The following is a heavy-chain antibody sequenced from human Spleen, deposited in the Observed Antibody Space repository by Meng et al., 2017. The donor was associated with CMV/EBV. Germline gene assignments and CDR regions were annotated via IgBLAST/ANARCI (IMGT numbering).Heavy chain of an antibody. J-gene: IGHJ4*02. Sequence: ASVKVSCKASGYTFSDYYIHWVRQAPGQGLEWMGWVNPNRGGTNYAQKFQGRVTMTRDTSINTAYMELSRLRSDDTAIYYCARDMGEQQLVPGNWGQGALVTVSS. CDR2: VNPNRGGT. CDR3: ARDMGEQQLVPGN. V-gene: IGHV1-2*02. D-gene: IGHD6-13*01. CDR1: GYTFSDYY.